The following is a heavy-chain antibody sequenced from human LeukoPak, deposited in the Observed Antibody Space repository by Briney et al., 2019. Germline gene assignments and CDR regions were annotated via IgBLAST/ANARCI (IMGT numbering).Heavy chain of an antibody. CDR3: ARAAAGRPQWDYYYGMDV. CDR1: GGSISSYY. CDR2: IYHSGST. V-gene: IGHV4-59*01. J-gene: IGHJ6*02. D-gene: IGHD6-13*01. Sequence: PSETLSLTCTVSGGSISSYYWSWIRQPPGKGLEWIGYIYHSGSTNYNPSLKSRVTISVDTSKNQFSLKLSSVTAADTAVYYCARAAAGRPQWDYYYGMDVWGQGTTVTVSS.